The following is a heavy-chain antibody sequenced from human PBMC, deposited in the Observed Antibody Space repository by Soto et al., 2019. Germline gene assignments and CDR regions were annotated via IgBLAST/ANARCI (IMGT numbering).Heavy chain of an antibody. D-gene: IGHD4-17*01. V-gene: IGHV1-69*08. Sequence: QIQLVQSGAEVRKPGSSVKVSCTFSGGTFSDYTINWVRQAPGHGLEWLGRFIPILDKTHYAQRFEGRVTIAADTSPETSPNTFSLELNSLTSDDTAIYYCATAHSMRYGDYLFDHWGQGALVTVSS. CDR3: ATAHSMRYGDYLFDH. J-gene: IGHJ4*02. CDR2: FIPILDKT. CDR1: GGTFSDYT.